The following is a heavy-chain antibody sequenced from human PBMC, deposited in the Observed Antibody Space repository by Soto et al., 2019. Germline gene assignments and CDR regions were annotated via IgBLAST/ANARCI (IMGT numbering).Heavy chain of an antibody. J-gene: IGHJ6*02. CDR2: IYYSGST. CDR1: GGSISSYY. V-gene: IGHV4-59*01. Sequence: SETLSLTCTVSGGSISSYYWSWIRQPPGKGLEWIGYIYYSGSTNYNPSLKSRVTISVDTSKNQFSLKLSSVTAADTAVYYCARSDFWSGYETRYYCGMDVCGQGTTVTV. CDR3: ARSDFWSGYETRYYCGMDV. D-gene: IGHD3-3*01.